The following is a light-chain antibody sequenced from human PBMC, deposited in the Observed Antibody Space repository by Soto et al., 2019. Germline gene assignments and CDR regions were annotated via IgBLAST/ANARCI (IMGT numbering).Light chain of an antibody. Sequence: EVVLTQSPATLSVSPGERATLFCRASQTVGSNLAWYQHKPGQAPRLLISGASTRATGVPARFSGSGSGTEFALTISGLQAEDFKVYFCQQDNTRPPTFGQGTKVEIK. CDR1: QTVGSN. CDR2: GAS. V-gene: IGKV3-15*01. CDR3: QQDNTRPPT. J-gene: IGKJ1*01.